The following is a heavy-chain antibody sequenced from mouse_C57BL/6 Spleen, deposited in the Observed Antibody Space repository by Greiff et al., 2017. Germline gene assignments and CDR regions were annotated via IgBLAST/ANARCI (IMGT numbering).Heavy chain of an antibody. CDR3: ARAYGSSYLYFDV. V-gene: IGHV5-17*01. D-gene: IGHD1-1*01. Sequence: DVQLVESGGGLVKPGGSLKLSCAASGFTFSDYGMHWVRQAPEKGLVWVAYISSGSSTIYYADTVKGRFTISRDNAKNTLFRQMTSLRSEDTAMYYCARAYGSSYLYFDVWGTGTTVTVSS. CDR1: GFTFSDYG. J-gene: IGHJ1*03. CDR2: ISSGSSTI.